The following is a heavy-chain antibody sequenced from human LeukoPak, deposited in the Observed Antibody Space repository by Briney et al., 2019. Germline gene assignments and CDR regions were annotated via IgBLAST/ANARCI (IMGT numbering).Heavy chain of an antibody. CDR3: ARALSSSWYGNWFDP. J-gene: IGHJ5*02. Sequence: ASVKVSCKASGYTFTSYGISWVRQAPGQGLEWMGWISAYNGNTNYAQKLQGRVTMTRNTSISTAYMELSSLRSEDTAVYYCARALSSSWYGNWFDPWGQGTLVTVSS. V-gene: IGHV1-18*01. CDR1: GYTFTSYG. CDR2: ISAYNGNT. D-gene: IGHD6-13*01.